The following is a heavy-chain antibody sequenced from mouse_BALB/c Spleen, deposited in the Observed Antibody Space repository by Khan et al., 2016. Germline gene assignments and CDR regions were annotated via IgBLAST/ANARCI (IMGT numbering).Heavy chain of an antibody. CDR3: TRGDYDWFAY. J-gene: IGHJ3*01. D-gene: IGHD2-4*01. CDR1: GFNIKDTY. CDR2: IDPANGNT. V-gene: IGHV14-3*02. Sequence: VQLQQPGAELVKPGTSVKLSCTASGFNIKDTYMDWVKQRPEQGLEWIGRIDPANGNTKYDPKFQGKATIISDTSSNTVHLQLSSLTSEDTAVYYCTRGDYDWFAYWGQGTLVTVSA.